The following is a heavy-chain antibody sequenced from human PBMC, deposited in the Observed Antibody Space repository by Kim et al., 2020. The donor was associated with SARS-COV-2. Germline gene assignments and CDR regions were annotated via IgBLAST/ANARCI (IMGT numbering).Heavy chain of an antibody. J-gene: IGHJ4*02. CDR2: ISGSGGST. D-gene: IGHD5-12*01. V-gene: IGHV3-23*01. CDR1: GFTFSSYA. CDR3: ATTNGDRTVEMATSLDY. Sequence: GGSLRLSCAASGFTFSSYAMSWVRQAPGKGLEWVSAISGSGGSTYYADSVKGRFTISRDNSKNTLYLQMNSLRAEDTAVYYCATTNGDRTVEMATSLDYWGQGTLVTVSS.